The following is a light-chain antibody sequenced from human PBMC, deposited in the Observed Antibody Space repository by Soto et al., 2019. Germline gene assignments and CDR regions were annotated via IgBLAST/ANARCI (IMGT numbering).Light chain of an antibody. J-gene: IGKJ1*01. Sequence: DIQMTQSPSTLSASVGDTVTISCRASQSFSSWLAWYQQKPGKAPKLLIYKASSLQGGVPSRFSGSGSGTEFTLTISSLQPDDFATYYCQQYNSFPWTFGQGTKVDIK. CDR1: QSFSSW. V-gene: IGKV1-5*03. CDR3: QQYNSFPWT. CDR2: KAS.